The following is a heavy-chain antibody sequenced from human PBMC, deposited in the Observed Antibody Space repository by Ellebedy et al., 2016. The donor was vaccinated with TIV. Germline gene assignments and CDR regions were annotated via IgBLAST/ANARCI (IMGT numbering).Heavy chain of an antibody. CDR3: VTQRGLD. V-gene: IGHV3-7*01. CDR1: GFTFSNYW. Sequence: AGSLRLSXAASGFTFSNYWMNWVRQAPGKGLEWVANIKEGGTKRYYVDSVKGRFSISRDDAKNSIYLQMNSLRVEDTAIYYCVTQRGLDWGQGTLVTVSS. J-gene: IGHJ4*02. D-gene: IGHD6-19*01. CDR2: IKEGGTKR.